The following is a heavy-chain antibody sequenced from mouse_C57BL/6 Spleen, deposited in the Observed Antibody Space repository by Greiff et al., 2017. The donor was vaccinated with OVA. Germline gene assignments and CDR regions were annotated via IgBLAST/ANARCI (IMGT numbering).Heavy chain of an antibody. Sequence: QVQLQQSGAELVRPGTSVKVSCKASGYAFTNYLIEWVKQRPGQGLEWIGVINPGSGGTNYNEKFKGKATLTADKSSSTAYMQLSSLTSEDSAVYFCARSWGIYYDYDPVSMDYWGQGTSVTVSS. CDR3: ARSWGIYYDYDPVSMDY. CDR2: INPGSGGT. J-gene: IGHJ4*01. CDR1: GYAFTNYL. V-gene: IGHV1-54*01. D-gene: IGHD2-4*01.